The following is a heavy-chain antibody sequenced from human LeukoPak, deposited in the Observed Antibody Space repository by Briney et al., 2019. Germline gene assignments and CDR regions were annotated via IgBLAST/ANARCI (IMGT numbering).Heavy chain of an antibody. CDR2: IIPILGIA. CDR3: ARGFLYGSSLCWFDP. CDR1: GGTFSSYA. Sequence: SVKVSCKASGGTFSSYAISWVRQAPGQGLEWMGRIIPILGIANYAQKFQGRVTITADKSTSTAYMELSSLRSEDTAVYYCARGFLYGSSLCWFDPWGQGTLVTVSS. D-gene: IGHD6-6*01. V-gene: IGHV1-69*04. J-gene: IGHJ5*02.